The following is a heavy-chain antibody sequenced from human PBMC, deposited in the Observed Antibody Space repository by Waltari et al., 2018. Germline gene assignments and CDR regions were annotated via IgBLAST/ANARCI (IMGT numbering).Heavy chain of an antibody. CDR2: IKQDGSEK. CDR1: GFTFSSYW. CDR3: ARRDNHGDPHGAFDI. D-gene: IGHD2-21*01. V-gene: IGHV3-7*01. Sequence: EVQLVESGGGWVQPRGSLKLSCAASGFTFSSYWMSWVRQAPGQRLEWVANIKQDGSEKYYVDSVKGRFTISRDNAKNSLFLQMDSLRAEDTAVYYCARRDNHGDPHGAFDIWGQGAMVTVSS. J-gene: IGHJ3*02.